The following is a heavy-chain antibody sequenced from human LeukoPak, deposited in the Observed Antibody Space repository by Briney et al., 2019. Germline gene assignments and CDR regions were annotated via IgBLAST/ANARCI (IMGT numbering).Heavy chain of an antibody. CDR3: ARGGGDYYDSSGYCDY. CDR1: GGSISSYY. CDR2: IYYSGST. Sequence: PSETLSLTCTVSGGSISSYYWSWIRQPPGKGLEWVGSIYYSGSTNYNPSLKSRVTISVDTSKNQFSLKLSSVTAADTAVYYCARGGGDYYDSSGYCDYWGQGTLVTVSS. J-gene: IGHJ4*02. D-gene: IGHD3-22*01. V-gene: IGHV4-59*01.